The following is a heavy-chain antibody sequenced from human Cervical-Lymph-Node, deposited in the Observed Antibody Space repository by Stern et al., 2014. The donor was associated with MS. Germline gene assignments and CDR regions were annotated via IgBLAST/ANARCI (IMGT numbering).Heavy chain of an antibody. CDR3: VREDYGMGD. V-gene: IGHV4-4*02. CDR2: IDQSGST. CDR1: GGSISSHGW. Sequence: VQLVESGPGLVKPSGTLSLTCAVSGGSISSHGWWSWVRQPPGKGLEWIGEIDQSGSTNYNPSLKSRAAISLDKSKNQFSLKVSSVTAADTAVYYCVREDYGMGDWGQGTTVTVSS. J-gene: IGHJ6*02.